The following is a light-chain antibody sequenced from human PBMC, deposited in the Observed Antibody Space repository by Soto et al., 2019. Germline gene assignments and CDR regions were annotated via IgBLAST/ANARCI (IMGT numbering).Light chain of an antibody. J-gene: IGLJ1*01. V-gene: IGLV2-14*01. CDR2: DVS. Sequence: QSLLAQPASVSGSPGQSITISCTGTSSDVGRYDFVSWFQQHPGKAPKLMIYDVSIRPSGVSDHFSGSKSGNTASLTISGLQAEDEADYYCSSYTTSSTFVFGTGTKVTVL. CDR1: SSDVGRYDF. CDR3: SSYTTSSTFV.